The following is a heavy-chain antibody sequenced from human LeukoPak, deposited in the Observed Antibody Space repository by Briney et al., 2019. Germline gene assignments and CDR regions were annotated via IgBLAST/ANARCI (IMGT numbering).Heavy chain of an antibody. V-gene: IGHV4-38-2*02. CDR2: IYHSGST. CDR1: GYSISSGYY. Sequence: SETLSLTCTVSGYSISSGYYWGWIRQPPGKGLEWIGSIYHSGSTYYNPSLKSRVTISVDTSKNQFSLKLSSVTAADTAVYYCARQGAYSGYQAFDYWGQGTLVSVSS. D-gene: IGHD5-12*01. CDR3: ARQGAYSGYQAFDY. J-gene: IGHJ4*02.